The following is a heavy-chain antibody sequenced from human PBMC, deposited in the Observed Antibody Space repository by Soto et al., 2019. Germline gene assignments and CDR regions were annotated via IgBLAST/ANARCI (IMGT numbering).Heavy chain of an antibody. CDR1: GGTFSSYA. CDR3: ARRGYSYGGYNWFDP. Sequence: SVKVSCKASGGTFSSYAISWVRQAPGQGLEWMGGIIPIFGTANYAQKFQGRVTITADESTSTAYMELSSLRSEDTAVYYCARRGYSYGGYNWFDPWGQGTLVTVSS. V-gene: IGHV1-69*13. CDR2: IIPIFGTA. D-gene: IGHD5-18*01. J-gene: IGHJ5*02.